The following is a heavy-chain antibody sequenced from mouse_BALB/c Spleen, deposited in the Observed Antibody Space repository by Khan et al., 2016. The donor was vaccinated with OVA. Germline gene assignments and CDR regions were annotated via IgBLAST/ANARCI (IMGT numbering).Heavy chain of an antibody. Sequence: EVKVVESGGDLVKPGGSLKLSCAASGFTFSTYGMSWVRQTPDRRLEWVATVSTGGSYTCYPDSVKGRFTISRDNAKNTLYLQMNSLKSDDTAIFYCTRLAYYYDSEGFAYWGQGTLVTVSA. J-gene: IGHJ3*01. CDR2: VSTGGSYT. CDR1: GFTFSTYG. D-gene: IGHD1-1*01. CDR3: TRLAYYYDSEGFAY. V-gene: IGHV5-6*01.